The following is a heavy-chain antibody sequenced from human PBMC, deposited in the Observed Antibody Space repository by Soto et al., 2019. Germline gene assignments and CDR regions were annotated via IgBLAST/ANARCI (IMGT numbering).Heavy chain of an antibody. V-gene: IGHV3-73*01. CDR2: IRSKANSYAT. CDR3: TRGYGDSVRDS. Sequence: EVQLVESGGGLVQPGGSLKLSCAVSGFTFSGSAMHWVRQASGKGLEWVGRIRSKANSYATAYAASVKGRFTISRDDSKNTAYLQLNSLKTEDPAVYYCTRGYGDSVRDSWGEGTLVTVSS. D-gene: IGHD4-17*01. J-gene: IGHJ5*01. CDR1: GFTFSGSA.